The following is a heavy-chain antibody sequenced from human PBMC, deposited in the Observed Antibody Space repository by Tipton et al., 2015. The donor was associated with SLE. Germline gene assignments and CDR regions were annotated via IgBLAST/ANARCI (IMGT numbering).Heavy chain of an antibody. CDR2: VNHSGST. CDR3: ARGCNSGWPHYSYCGMDV. J-gene: IGHJ6*02. D-gene: IGHD6-19*01. V-gene: IGHV4-34*01. CDR1: GGSFSGYY. Sequence: TLSLTCAVYGGSFSGYYWNWIRQSPGKGLEWIGEVNHSGSTNYNPSLESRVTISVDTSKNQFSLKLSSVTAADTAGYYCARGCNSGWPHYSYCGMDVWGRGTTVTVSS.